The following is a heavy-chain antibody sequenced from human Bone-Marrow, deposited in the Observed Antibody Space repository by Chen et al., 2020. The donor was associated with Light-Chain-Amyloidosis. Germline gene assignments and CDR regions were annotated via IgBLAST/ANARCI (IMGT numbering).Heavy chain of an antibody. J-gene: IGHJ3*01. V-gene: IGHV1-69-2*01. Sequence: EVQLVQSGAEVKKPGATVKISCKVAGYPFTNYCIHWVRQAPGGGLEWMGLCDPGDGDTNFAEKFQGRVTITADTSTDTAFLELSSLISDCTAFYFCAVLLMIPVLGEDAFDLWGQGTMVTVSS. D-gene: IGHD3-16*01. CDR1: GYPFTNYC. CDR2: CDPGDGDT. CDR3: AVLLMIPVLGEDAFDL.